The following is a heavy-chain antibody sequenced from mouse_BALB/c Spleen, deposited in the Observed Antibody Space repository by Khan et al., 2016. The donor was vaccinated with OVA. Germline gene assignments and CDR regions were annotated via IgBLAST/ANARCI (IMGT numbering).Heavy chain of an antibody. CDR3: ARIFIGTTDYAMDY. CDR1: GFSLTSYG. CDR2: IWRGGST. V-gene: IGHV2-2*02. J-gene: IGHJ4*01. D-gene: IGHD2-14*01. Sequence: QVQLKESGPGLVQPSQSLSITCTVSGFSLTSYGVHWVRQSPGKGLEWLGVIWRGGSTDYNAAFISRLSISKDNSKCQVFFKMNSLQANDTAIYYCARIFIGTTDYAMDYWGQGTSVTVSS.